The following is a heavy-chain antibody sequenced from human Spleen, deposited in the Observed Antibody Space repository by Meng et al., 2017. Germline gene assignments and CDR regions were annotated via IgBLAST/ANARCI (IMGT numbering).Heavy chain of an antibody. V-gene: IGHV4-39*07. CDR3: ARGWHSGSYLPVEPYYFDY. CDR2: IYYSGST. Sequence: SETLSLTCTVSGGSITSYCWSWIRQPPGKGLEWIGSIYYSGSTYYNPSLKSRVTISVDTSKNQFSLKLSSVTAADTAVYYCARGWHSGSYLPVEPYYFDYWGQGTLVTVSS. D-gene: IGHD1-26*01. J-gene: IGHJ4*02. CDR1: GGSITSYC.